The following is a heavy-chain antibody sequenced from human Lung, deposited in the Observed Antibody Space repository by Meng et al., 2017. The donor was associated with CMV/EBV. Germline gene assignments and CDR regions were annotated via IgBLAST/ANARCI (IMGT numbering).Heavy chain of an antibody. Sequence: GESLKISCAASGFSFSSYWMSWVRQAPGKGLEWVAYIKYDGSKKHYADSVKGRFTISRDDAKNSLHLQMKSLRAEDTAVYYCARDNCDLWSGYYGMDVWGQGTXVTVSS. CDR3: ARDNCDLWSGYYGMDV. D-gene: IGHD3-3*01. CDR1: GFSFSSYW. V-gene: IGHV3-7*01. J-gene: IGHJ6*02. CDR2: IKYDGSKK.